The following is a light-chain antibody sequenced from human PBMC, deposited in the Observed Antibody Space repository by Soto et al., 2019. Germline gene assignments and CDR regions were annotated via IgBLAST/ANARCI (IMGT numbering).Light chain of an antibody. CDR3: QQRSNWPT. Sequence: EIVLTQPPATLSLSPGERATLSCGASQSVSSYLAWYQQKPGQAPRLLIYDASNRATGIPARFSGSGSGTDFTLTISSLEPEDFAVYYCQQRSNWPTFGGGTKVDNK. V-gene: IGKV3-11*01. J-gene: IGKJ4*01. CDR1: QSVSSY. CDR2: DAS.